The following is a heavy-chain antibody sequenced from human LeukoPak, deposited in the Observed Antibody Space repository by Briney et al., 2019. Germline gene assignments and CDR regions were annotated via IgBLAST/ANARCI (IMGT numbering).Heavy chain of an antibody. Sequence: GGSLRLSCAASGFTFSSYAMHWVRQAPGKGLEWVAVISYDGSNKYYADSVKGRFTISRDNSKNTLYLQMNSLRAEDTAVYYCARGGSIYDSSGYFDYWGQGTLVTVSS. J-gene: IGHJ4*02. CDR2: ISYDGSNK. D-gene: IGHD3-22*01. CDR1: GFTFSSYA. CDR3: ARGGSIYDSSGYFDY. V-gene: IGHV3-30-3*01.